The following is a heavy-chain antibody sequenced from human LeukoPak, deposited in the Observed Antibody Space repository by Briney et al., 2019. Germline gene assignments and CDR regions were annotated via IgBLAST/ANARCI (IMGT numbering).Heavy chain of an antibody. V-gene: IGHV4-34*01. CDR1: GGSFSAYY. CDR2: INHSGST. CDR3: ARVITDLSGSYFFDY. J-gene: IGHJ4*02. D-gene: IGHD3-10*01. Sequence: SETLSLTCAVYGGSFSAYYWSWIRQPPGKGLEWIGEINHSGSTNYNPSLKSRVNISVDTSKNQFSLKLSSVTAADTAVYYCARVITDLSGSYFFDYWGQGTLVTVSS.